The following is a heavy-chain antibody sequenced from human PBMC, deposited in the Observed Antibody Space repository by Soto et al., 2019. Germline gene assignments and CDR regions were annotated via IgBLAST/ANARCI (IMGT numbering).Heavy chain of an antibody. CDR3: VRDQQWLLPVPLNFDY. CDR2: ISAFNGET. J-gene: IGHJ4*02. CDR1: GFTFSDYG. D-gene: IGHD6-19*01. V-gene: IGHV1-18*01. Sequence: ASVKVSCKASGFTFSDYGFSWVRQAPGRGLEWMGWISAFNGETNYTQESEGRVAMTTDAATTTAYMELRSLTVDDTAVYYCVRDQQWLLPVPLNFDYWGQGTVVTVSS.